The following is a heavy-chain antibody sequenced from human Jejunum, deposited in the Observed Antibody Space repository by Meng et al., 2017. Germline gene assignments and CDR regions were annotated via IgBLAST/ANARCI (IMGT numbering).Heavy chain of an antibody. CDR1: GYSFTSYA. CDR2: INAGNGNT. J-gene: IGHJ4*02. Sequence: ASVKVSFQSSGYSFTSYAMHWVRQAPGQRLEWMGWINAGNGNTKYSQKFQGRVTINRDTSASTVYMELSSMRSEETAVYYCARGPQNYYESSGYYARPHIADWGQGNLVNVAS. V-gene: IGHV1-3*01. CDR3: ARGPQNYYESSGYYARPHIAD. D-gene: IGHD3-22*01.